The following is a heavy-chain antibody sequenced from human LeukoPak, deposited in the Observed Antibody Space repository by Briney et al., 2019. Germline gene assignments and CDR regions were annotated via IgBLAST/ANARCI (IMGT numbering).Heavy chain of an antibody. V-gene: IGHV4-4*07. J-gene: IGHJ4*02. CDR2: IYSTGST. CDR1: GGSINFYY. Sequence: SETLSLTCNASGGSINFYYWSWIRQPAGEGLEWIGRIYSTGSTNYSPSLKSRVTMSVDKSKNQFSLNLSSVPDADTAVYYCARGIADPYSFDSWGQGTLVTVSS. CDR3: ARGIADPYSFDS. D-gene: IGHD6-13*01.